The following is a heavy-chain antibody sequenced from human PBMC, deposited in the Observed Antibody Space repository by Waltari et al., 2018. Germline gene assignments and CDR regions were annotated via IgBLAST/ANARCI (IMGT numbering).Heavy chain of an antibody. CDR3: ARRAAGNWFDP. D-gene: IGHD6-13*01. CDR2: SGGT. J-gene: IGHJ5*02. Sequence: SGGTNYAQKFQGRVTMTRDTSISTAYMELSRLRSDDTAVYYCARRAAGNWFDPWGQGTLVTVSS. V-gene: IGHV1-2*02.